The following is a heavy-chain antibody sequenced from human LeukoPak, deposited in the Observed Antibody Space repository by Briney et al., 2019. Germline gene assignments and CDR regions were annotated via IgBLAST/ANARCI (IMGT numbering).Heavy chain of an antibody. Sequence: GGSLTLSCAASGFPFCSYAMICLRHAPGEGLEWLSAVSGSGGSTYYVDSVKGRLIISRVNSKNTMYLQMNSLTAEDTAVYYCAKSYYYDSSGYRPPHYFDYWGQGTLVTVSS. J-gene: IGHJ4*02. V-gene: IGHV3-23*01. CDR2: VSGSGGST. CDR3: AKSYYYDSSGYRPPHYFDY. D-gene: IGHD3-22*01. CDR1: GFPFCSYA.